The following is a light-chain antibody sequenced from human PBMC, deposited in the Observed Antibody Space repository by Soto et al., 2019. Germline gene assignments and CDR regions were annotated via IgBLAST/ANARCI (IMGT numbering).Light chain of an antibody. J-gene: IGKJ1*01. Sequence: IVLTQSPSTLSVSPEERATLSGRARQYSFYNSACLHQSPGQPPRLLIYRASTMATNVPARFSGSGSGTEFTRTLSSLQYEDFEPDYCQRYHNVWPFGQGTEVDIK. CDR3: QRYHNVWP. CDR1: QYSFYN. CDR2: RAS. V-gene: IGKV3-15*01.